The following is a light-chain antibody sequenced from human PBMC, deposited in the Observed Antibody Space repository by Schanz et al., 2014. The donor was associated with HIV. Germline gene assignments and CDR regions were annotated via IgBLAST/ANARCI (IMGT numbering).Light chain of an antibody. CDR1: QSVNSNF. J-gene: IGKJ1*01. CDR2: GAS. V-gene: IGKV3-20*01. CDR3: QQYGSSPWT. Sequence: EIVLTQSPGTLSLSPGERATLSCRASQSVNSNFLGWYQQKPGQAPRLLIFGASNRATGTPDRFSGSESGTDFTLTISRVEPEDYAVYYCQQYGSSPWTFGQGTKVEIK.